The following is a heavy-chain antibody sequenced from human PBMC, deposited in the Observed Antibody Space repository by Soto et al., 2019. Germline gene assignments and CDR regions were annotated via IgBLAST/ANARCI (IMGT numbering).Heavy chain of an antibody. CDR2: IVVGSGNT. CDR3: AALTYSLSSYYYYGMDV. J-gene: IGHJ6*02. CDR1: GFTFTSSA. D-gene: IGHD5-18*01. V-gene: IGHV1-58*01. Sequence: ASVKVSCKASGFTFTSSAVQWVRQARGQRLEWIGWIVVGSGNTNYAQKFQERVTISRDLSTSTAYMELSSLRSEDTAVYYCAALTYSLSSYYYYGMDVWGQGTTVTVSS.